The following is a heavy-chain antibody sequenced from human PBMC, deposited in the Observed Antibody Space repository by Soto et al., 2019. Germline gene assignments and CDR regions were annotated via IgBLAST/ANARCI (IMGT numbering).Heavy chain of an antibody. CDR3: ATSDGVVVTAPFHN. D-gene: IGHD2-21*02. CDR2: TYYSGRT. Sequence: QLQLQESGPGLVKPSETLSLTCTVSGGSVNSSLYYWGWIRQPPGKGLEWIGSTYYSGRTYYTPPLKSRVTISVDTSKNEFSLKLTSVTAADTAVYYCATSDGVVVTAPFHNWGQGTLVTVSS. CDR1: GGSVNSSLYY. J-gene: IGHJ4*02. V-gene: IGHV4-39*01.